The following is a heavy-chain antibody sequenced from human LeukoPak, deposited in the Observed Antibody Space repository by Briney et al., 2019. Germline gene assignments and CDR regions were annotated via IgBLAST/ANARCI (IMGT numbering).Heavy chain of an antibody. V-gene: IGHV3-48*03. J-gene: IGHJ6*02. CDR3: AREYYGSGSYMYYYGMDV. CDR2: ISSSGSTI. CDR1: GFTFSSYE. D-gene: IGHD3-10*01. Sequence: PGGSLRLSCAASGFTFSSYEMNWVRQAPGKGLEWVSYISSSGSTIYYADSVKGRFTISRDNAKNSLYLQMNSLRAEDTAVYYCAREYYGSGSYMYYYGMDVWGQGTTVTVSS.